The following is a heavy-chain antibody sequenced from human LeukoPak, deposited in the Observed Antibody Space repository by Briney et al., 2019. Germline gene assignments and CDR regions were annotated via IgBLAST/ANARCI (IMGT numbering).Heavy chain of an antibody. V-gene: IGHV4-61*02. CDR1: GGSISSGSYY. J-gene: IGHJ6*03. D-gene: IGHD3-3*01. CDR3: ARDGATSHITIFGVVTSDYYYYMDV. Sequence: SETLSLTCTVSGGSISSGSYYWSWIRQPAGKGLEWIGRIYTSGSTNYNPSLESRVTISVDTSKNQFSLKLSSVTAADTAVYYCARDGATSHITIFGVVTSDYYYYMDVWGKGTTVTVSS. CDR2: IYTSGST.